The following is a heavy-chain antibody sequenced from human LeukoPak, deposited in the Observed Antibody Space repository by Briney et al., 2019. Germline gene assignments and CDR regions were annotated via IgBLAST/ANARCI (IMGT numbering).Heavy chain of an antibody. V-gene: IGHV4-59*01. CDR1: GGSISTYY. J-gene: IGHJ4*02. Sequence: PSETLSLTCTVSGGSISTYYWSWIRQTPGKGLEWIGYINYSGSTNYNPSLKSRVTLSVDTSKNQFSLKLSSVTAADTAVYYCARSSYYYDSSGYYLYYFDYWGQGTLVTVSS. D-gene: IGHD3-22*01. CDR2: INYSGST. CDR3: ARSSYYYDSSGYYLYYFDY.